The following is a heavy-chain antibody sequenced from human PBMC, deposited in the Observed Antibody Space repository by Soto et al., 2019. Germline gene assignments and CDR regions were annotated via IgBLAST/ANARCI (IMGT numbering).Heavy chain of an antibody. D-gene: IGHD3-3*01. CDR2: ITWNSRVL. CDR3: AKGRYDFWSPYYFDS. CDR1: GLNFDDFA. V-gene: IGHV3-9*01. Sequence: EVQLVESGGRLVQPGRSLRLSCIGTGLNFDDFAMHWVRQAPGKGLEWVSGITWNSRVLAYADSVKGRFTISRDNARNSLYLQMDSLRDEDTALYYCAKGRYDFWSPYYFDSWGQGTLVTVSS. J-gene: IGHJ4*02.